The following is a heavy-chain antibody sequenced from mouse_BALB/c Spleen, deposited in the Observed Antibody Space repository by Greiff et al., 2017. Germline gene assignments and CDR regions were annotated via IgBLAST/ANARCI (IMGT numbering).Heavy chain of an antibody. V-gene: IGHV14-3*02. Sequence: VQLQQSGAELVQPGASVKLSCTASGFTLKDSYMHWVKQSPEQGLEWIGRIDPANGNTKYDPKFQGKATITADNSSNTTYLQLSSLTSEDTAVSCCAITEKYYFDYWGQGTTLTVSS. CDR1: GFTLKDSY. CDR2: IDPANGNT. D-gene: IGHD2-4*01. J-gene: IGHJ2*01. CDR3: AITEKYYFDY.